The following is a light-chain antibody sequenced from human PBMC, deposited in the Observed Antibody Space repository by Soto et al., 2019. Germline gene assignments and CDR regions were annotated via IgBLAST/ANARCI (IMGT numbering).Light chain of an antibody. V-gene: IGKV1-5*03. Sequence: DIQMTQSPSTLSASIGDRVNITCRASQSISSWLAWYQQKPGKAPKVLIYKAPNLESGVPSRFSGSGSETEFTLNISSLQPDDFATYYCQQYNFYSTFGGGTKVEIK. CDR3: QQYNFYST. CDR2: KAP. CDR1: QSISSW. J-gene: IGKJ4*01.